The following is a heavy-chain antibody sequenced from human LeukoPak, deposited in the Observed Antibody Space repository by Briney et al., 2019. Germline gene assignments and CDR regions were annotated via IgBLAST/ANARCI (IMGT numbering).Heavy chain of an antibody. V-gene: IGHV6-1*01. CDR1: GDSVSSNSAA. CDR2: TYHRSKWYN. D-gene: IGHD3-22*01. Sequence: SQTLSLTCAISGDSVSSNSAAWNWIRQSPSRGLEWLGRTYHRSKWYNDYAVSVKSRITINPDTSKNQFSLQLNSVTPEDTAVYYCARGSRYHDSSGYHDAFDIWGQGTMVTVSS. J-gene: IGHJ3*02. CDR3: ARGSRYHDSSGYHDAFDI.